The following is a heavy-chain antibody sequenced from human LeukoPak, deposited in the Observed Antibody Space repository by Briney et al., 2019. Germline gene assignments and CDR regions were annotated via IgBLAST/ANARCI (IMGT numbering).Heavy chain of an antibody. CDR2: MNPNSGNT. J-gene: IGHJ6*02. V-gene: IGHV1-8*01. CDR1: GYTFTSYD. D-gene: IGHD3-22*01. Sequence: ASVKVSCKASGYTFTSYDSNWVRQATGQGLEWMGWMNPNSGNTGYAQKFQGRVTMTRNTSISTAYMELSSLRSEDTAVYYCARLFGYYDSSGYTEDYGMDVWGQGTTVTVSS. CDR3: ARLFGYYDSSGYTEDYGMDV.